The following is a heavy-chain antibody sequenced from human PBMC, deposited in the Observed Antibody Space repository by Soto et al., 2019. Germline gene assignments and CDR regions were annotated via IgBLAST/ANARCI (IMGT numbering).Heavy chain of an antibody. D-gene: IGHD6-13*01. CDR3: ARGYRYTGYSSSWVFDY. Sequence: QVQLQESCPGLVKPSQTLSLICTVSGGSINSGGYYWNWIRQHPGKGLEWIGYIFYSGSTYYNPFLRSRFTISADTSGNQFSLNLSSVTAVASAVYFCARGYRYTGYSSSWVFDYWGQGTLVNGSS. CDR2: IFYSGST. V-gene: IGHV4-31*03. CDR1: GGSINSGGYY. J-gene: IGHJ4*02.